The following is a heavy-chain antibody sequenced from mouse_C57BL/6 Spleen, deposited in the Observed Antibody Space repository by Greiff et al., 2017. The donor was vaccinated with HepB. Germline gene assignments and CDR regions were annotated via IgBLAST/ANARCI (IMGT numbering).Heavy chain of an antibody. CDR2: FYPGSGSI. D-gene: IGHD4-1*01. Sequence: VQRVESGAELVKPGASVKLSCKASGYTFTEYTIHWVKQRSGQGLEWIGWFYPGSGSIKYNEKFKDKATLTADKSSSTVYMELSRLTSEDSAVYFCARHEGTGGTFDYWGQGTTLTVSS. V-gene: IGHV1-62-2*01. CDR1: GYTFTEYT. J-gene: IGHJ2*01. CDR3: ARHEGTGGTFDY.